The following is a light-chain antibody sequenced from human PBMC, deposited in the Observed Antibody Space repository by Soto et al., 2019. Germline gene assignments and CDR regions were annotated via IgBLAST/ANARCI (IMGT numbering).Light chain of an antibody. V-gene: IGLV2-14*03. J-gene: IGLJ1*01. Sequence: QSVLTQPASVSGSPGQSIAISCTGTSSDFGAYDFVSWYQQHPDKAPKLLIYEVSNRPSGVSDRFSGSKSVNTATLTISGLQAEDEADYYCSSHTTSNTRVFGTGTKLTVL. CDR1: SSDFGAYDF. CDR3: SSHTTSNTRV. CDR2: EVS.